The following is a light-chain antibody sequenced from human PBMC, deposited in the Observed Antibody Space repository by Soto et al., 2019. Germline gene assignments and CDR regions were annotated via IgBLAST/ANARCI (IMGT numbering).Light chain of an antibody. CDR1: SYNF. J-gene: IGLJ2*01. V-gene: IGLV2-11*01. Sequence: SVLTQPRSVSGSLGHSVTISCSGTSYNFVSWYQHPPGKAPRLIIYDVTKRPSGVPDRFSASKSGSVASLTISGLQADDEADYYCSSLLPSEILLFGGGTKLTVL. CDR2: DVT. CDR3: SSLLPSEILL.